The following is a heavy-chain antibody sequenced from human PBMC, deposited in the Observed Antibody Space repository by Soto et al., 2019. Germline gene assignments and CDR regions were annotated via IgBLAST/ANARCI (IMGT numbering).Heavy chain of an antibody. CDR2: IKDGGYT. CDR3: ARGQEGVVATH. D-gene: IGHD5-12*01. CDR1: GGSLSGYY. V-gene: IGHV4-34*01. Sequence: QVQLQQWGAGLLKPSETLSLNCAVNGGSLSGYYWSWIRQPPGKGLEWIGEIKDGGYTNYSPSLTRXDTXSXVTSNNQFSLRLNSVTAADTGVYYCARGQEGVVATHWDQGALVTVSS. J-gene: IGHJ4*02.